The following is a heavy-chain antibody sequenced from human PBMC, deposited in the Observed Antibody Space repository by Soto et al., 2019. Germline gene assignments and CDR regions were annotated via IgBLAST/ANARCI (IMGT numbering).Heavy chain of an antibody. J-gene: IGHJ6*02. D-gene: IGHD2-2*01. Sequence: PSETLSLTCAVYGGSFSGYYWSWIRQPPGNGLEWIGEINHSGSTNYNPSLKSRVTISVDTSKNQFSLKLSSVTAADTAVYYCANLGLGYCSSTSCYSLYYYYGMDVWGQGTTVTVSS. V-gene: IGHV4-34*01. CDR2: INHSGST. CDR1: GGSFSGYY. CDR3: ANLGLGYCSSTSCYSLYYYYGMDV.